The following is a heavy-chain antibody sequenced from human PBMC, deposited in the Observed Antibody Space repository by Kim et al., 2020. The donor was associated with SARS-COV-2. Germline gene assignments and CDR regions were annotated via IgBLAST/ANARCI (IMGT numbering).Heavy chain of an antibody. V-gene: IGHV1-46*01. J-gene: IGHJ4*02. Sequence: ASVKVSCKASGYTFTSYYMHWVRQAPGQGLEWMGIINPSGGSTSYAQKFQGRVTMTRDTSTSTVYMELSSLRSEDTAVYYCARDSESGSSGSPGGYFDYWGQGTLVTVSS. CDR3: ARDSESGSSGSPGGYFDY. D-gene: IGHD3-22*01. CDR2: INPSGGST. CDR1: GYTFTSYY.